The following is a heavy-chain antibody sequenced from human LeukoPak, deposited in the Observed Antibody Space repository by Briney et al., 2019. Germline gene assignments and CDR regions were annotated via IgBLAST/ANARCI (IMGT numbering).Heavy chain of an antibody. J-gene: IGHJ4*02. CDR1: GYTFTSYD. D-gene: IGHD2-15*01. V-gene: IGHV1-8*01. Sequence: GASVTVSCTASGYTFTSYDISWVRQATGQGLEWMGWMNPNSGNTGCAQKFQGRVTMTRNTSISTAYMELSSLRSEDTALYYSARAVKYCSGGSCYFYFDYWGQGTLVTVSS. CDR3: ARAVKYCSGGSCYFYFDY. CDR2: MNPNSGNT.